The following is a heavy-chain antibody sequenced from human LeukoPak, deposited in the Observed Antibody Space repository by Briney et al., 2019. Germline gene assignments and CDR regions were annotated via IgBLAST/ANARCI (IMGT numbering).Heavy chain of an antibody. V-gene: IGHV1-18*04. D-gene: IGHD1-1*01. Sequence: GPVKVSCQASGYTFTSFGITWVRQAPGQGLEWMGWISAYNGNTNYAQKLQGRVTMTTDTSTSTAYMELRSLRSDDTAVYYCASTNWNQDYWGQGTLVTVSS. CDR1: GYTFTSFG. CDR3: ASTNWNQDY. CDR2: ISAYNGNT. J-gene: IGHJ4*02.